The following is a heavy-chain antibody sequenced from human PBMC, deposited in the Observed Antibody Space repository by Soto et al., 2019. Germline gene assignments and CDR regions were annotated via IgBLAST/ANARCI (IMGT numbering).Heavy chain of an antibody. D-gene: IGHD2-15*01. CDR2: ISAYNGNT. J-gene: IGHJ5*02. CDR1: GYTFTSYG. V-gene: IGHV1-18*01. Sequence: ASVKVSCKASGYTFTSYGISWVRQAPGQGLEWMGWISAYNGNTNYAQKLQGRVTMTTDTSTSTAYLELSSLRSADTAVYYCSIDRGGYCAGGSCSEAWFDPWGQGTLVTVSS. CDR3: SIDRGGYCAGGSCSEAWFDP.